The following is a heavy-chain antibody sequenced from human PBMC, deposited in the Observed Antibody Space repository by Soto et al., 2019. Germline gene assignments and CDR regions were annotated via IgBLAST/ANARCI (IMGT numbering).Heavy chain of an antibody. V-gene: IGHV4-31*03. CDR3: VREWSGMDV. CDR2: IYYSGST. J-gene: IGHJ6*02. D-gene: IGHD3-3*01. CDR1: GGSISSGGYY. Sequence: QVQLQESGPGLVKPSQTLSLTCTVPGGSISSGGYYWSWIRQHPVKGLARIGYIYYSGSTYYNPYLKSRVTISVDTSKNQFSLKLSSVTAAYTAVYYCVREWSGMDVWGQGTTVTVSS.